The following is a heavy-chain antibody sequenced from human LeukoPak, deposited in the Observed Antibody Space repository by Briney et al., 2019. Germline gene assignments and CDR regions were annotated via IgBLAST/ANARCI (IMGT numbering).Heavy chain of an antibody. J-gene: IGHJ4*02. D-gene: IGHD6-19*01. CDR3: AKVVRAGYSSGWYNY. CDR2: INHSGST. Sequence: SETLSLTCAVYGGSFSGYYWSWIRQPPGKGLEWIGEINHSGSTNYNPSLKGRVTISVDTSKNQFSLKLSSVTAADTAVYYCAKVVRAGYSSGWYNYWGQGTLVTVSS. CDR1: GGSFSGYY. V-gene: IGHV4-34*01.